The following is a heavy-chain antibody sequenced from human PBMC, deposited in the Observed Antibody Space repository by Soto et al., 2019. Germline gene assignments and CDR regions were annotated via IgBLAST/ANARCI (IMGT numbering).Heavy chain of an antibody. D-gene: IGHD5-12*01. CDR3: ARGEFVATMPYYYYYGMDV. Sequence: VQLVESGGGVVQPGRSLRLSCAASGFTFSSYAMHWVRQAPGKGLEWVAVISYDGSNKYYADSVKGRFTISRDNSKNTLYLQMNSLRAEDTAVYYCARGEFVATMPYYYYYGMDVWGQGTTVTVSS. CDR1: GFTFSSYA. CDR2: ISYDGSNK. J-gene: IGHJ6*02. V-gene: IGHV3-30-3*01.